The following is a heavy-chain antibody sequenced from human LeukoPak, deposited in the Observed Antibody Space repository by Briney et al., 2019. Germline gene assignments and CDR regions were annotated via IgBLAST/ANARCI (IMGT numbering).Heavy chain of an antibody. CDR2: IYYSGST. D-gene: IGHD3-10*01. CDR3: ARGPGFFDWFDP. CDR1: GGSFSGYY. J-gene: IGHJ5*02. Sequence: SETLSLTCAVYGGSFSGYYWSWIRQPPGKGLEWIGSIYYSGSTYYNPSLKSRVTISVDTSKNQFSLKLSSVTAADTAVYYCARGPGFFDWFDPWGQGTLVTVSS. V-gene: IGHV4-34*01.